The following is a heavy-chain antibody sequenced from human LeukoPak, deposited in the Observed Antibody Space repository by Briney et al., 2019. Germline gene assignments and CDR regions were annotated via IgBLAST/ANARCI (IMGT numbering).Heavy chain of an antibody. CDR1: GFTFSSYG. V-gene: IGHV3-33*01. CDR2: IWYDGSNK. J-gene: IGHJ4*02. CDR3: ARSGSYYSWLYYFDY. D-gene: IGHD1-26*01. Sequence: GGSLRLSCAASGFTFSSYGMRWVRQAPGKGLEGVAVIWYDGSNKYYADSVKGRFTISRDNSKNTLYLQMNSLRAEDTAVYYCARSGSYYSWLYYFDYWGQGTLVTVSS.